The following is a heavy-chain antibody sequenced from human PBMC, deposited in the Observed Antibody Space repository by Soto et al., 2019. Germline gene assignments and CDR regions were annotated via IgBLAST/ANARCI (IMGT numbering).Heavy chain of an antibody. D-gene: IGHD3-10*01. V-gene: IGHV1-18*01. CDR2: ISAYNGNT. CDR3: ARVYRITMVRGELSEY. J-gene: IGHJ4*02. Sequence: QVQLVQSGAEVKKPGASVKVSCKASGYTFTSYGISWVRQAPGQGLEWMGWISAYNGNTNYAQKLQGSVTMTTDTSTSTAYMELSSLRSDDTAVCYCARVYRITMVRGELSEYWGQATLVTVSS. CDR1: GYTFTSYG.